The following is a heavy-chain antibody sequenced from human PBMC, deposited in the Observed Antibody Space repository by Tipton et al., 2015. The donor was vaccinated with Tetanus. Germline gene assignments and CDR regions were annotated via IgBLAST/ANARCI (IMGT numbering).Heavy chain of an antibody. CDR1: GYTFIDYY. CDR3: ARVPTNPLAVDRPTDY. CDR2: ISVYNGNT. V-gene: IGHV1-18*04. J-gene: IGHJ4*02. D-gene: IGHD6-19*01. Sequence: QSGAEVKMPGASVKVSCKASGYTFIDYYIHWVRQAPGQGLEWLGWISVYNGNTNYGQKVQGRVTLTTDTPTNTAYMELRSLRSDDTAVYYCARVPTNPLAVDRPTDYWGQGTLVTVSS.